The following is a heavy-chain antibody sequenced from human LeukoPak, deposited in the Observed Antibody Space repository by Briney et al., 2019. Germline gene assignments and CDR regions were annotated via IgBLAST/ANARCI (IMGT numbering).Heavy chain of an antibody. Sequence: GGSLRLSCAASGFTVSSNYMSWVRQAPGKGLEWVSAISGSGGSTYYADSVKGRFTISRDNSKNTLYLQMNSLRAEDTAVYYCARSSGYDYYFDYWGQGTLVTVSS. CDR2: ISGSGGST. CDR3: ARSSGYDYYFDY. CDR1: GFTVSSNY. V-gene: IGHV3-23*01. J-gene: IGHJ4*02. D-gene: IGHD5-12*01.